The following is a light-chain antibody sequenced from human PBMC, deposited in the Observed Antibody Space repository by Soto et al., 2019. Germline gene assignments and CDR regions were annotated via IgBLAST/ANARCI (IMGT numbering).Light chain of an antibody. CDR3: QQYNSYWT. CDR1: QSISSW. CDR2: DAS. V-gene: IGKV1-5*01. Sequence: GAIGTITCRASQSISSWLAWYQQKPGKAPKLLIYDASSLESGVPSRFSGSGSGTEFTLTISSLQPDDFATYYCQQYNSYWTFGQGTKVDI. J-gene: IGKJ1*01.